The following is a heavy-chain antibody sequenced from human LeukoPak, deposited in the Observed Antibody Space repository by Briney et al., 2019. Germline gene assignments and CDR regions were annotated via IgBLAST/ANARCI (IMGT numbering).Heavy chain of an antibody. V-gene: IGHV1-18*01. CDR2: ISAYNGNT. CDR1: GYTFTSYG. CDR3: ARATMVRGVTFHPVY. J-gene: IGHJ4*02. Sequence: GASVKVSCKASGYTFTSYGISWVRQAPGQGLEWMGWISAYNGNTNYAQKLQGRVTMTTDTSTSTAYMELRNLRSDDTAVYYCARATMVRGVTFHPVYWGQGTLVTVSS. D-gene: IGHD3-10*01.